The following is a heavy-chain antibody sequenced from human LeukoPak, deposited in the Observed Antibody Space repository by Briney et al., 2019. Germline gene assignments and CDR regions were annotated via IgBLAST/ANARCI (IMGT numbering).Heavy chain of an antibody. CDR2: IYNSGTIYYSGST. CDR3: ARTDYNIRFLEWFMFDL. CDR1: GGSMSSNY. V-gene: IGHV4-59*01. Sequence: SETVSLSCTVSGGSMSSNYWSWIRQPPGKGPEWIGYIYNSGTIYYSGSTNYNPSLLSRVTISVDTSKNQFSLKLSSVTAADTAVYYCARTDYNIRFLEWFMFDLWGQGTLVTVSS. D-gene: IGHD3-3*01. J-gene: IGHJ5*02.